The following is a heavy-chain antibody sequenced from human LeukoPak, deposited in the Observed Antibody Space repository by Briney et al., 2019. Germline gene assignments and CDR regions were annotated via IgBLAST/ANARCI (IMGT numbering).Heavy chain of an antibody. J-gene: IGHJ4*02. V-gene: IGHV1-18*04. CDR1: GYSFSYGS. CDR2: ISGYNGNT. CDR3: ARAAISKDSSGYFY. D-gene: IGHD3-22*01. Sequence: ASVKVSCKASGYSFSYGSLHWLQQAPGQGLEWMGWISGYNGNTNYAQKLQGRVTMTTDTSTSTAYMELRSLRSDDTAVYYCARAAISKDSSGYFYWGQGTLVTVSS.